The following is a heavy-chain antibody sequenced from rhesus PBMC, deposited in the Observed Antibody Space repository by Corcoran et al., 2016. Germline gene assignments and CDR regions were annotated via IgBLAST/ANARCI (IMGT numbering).Heavy chain of an antibody. CDR1: GFTFDDYA. J-gene: IGHJ6*01. Sequence: EVQLVESGGGVVQPGGSLRLSCAASGFTFDDYAMHWVRQAPGKGLEWVSGISWSVGSTYYADSVKGQFPNSRGNAKNSLYLQMGSLRAEDTALYYCARATTVYGLDSWGQGVVVTVSS. D-gene: IGHD1-14*01. CDR2: ISWSVGST. CDR3: ARATTVYGLDS. V-gene: IGHV3-201*01.